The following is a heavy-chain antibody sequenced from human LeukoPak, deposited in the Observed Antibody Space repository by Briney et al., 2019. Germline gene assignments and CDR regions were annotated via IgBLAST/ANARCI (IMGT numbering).Heavy chain of an antibody. CDR2: INHSGST. CDR1: GGSFSGYY. D-gene: IGHD6-13*01. J-gene: IGHJ4*02. CDR3: ARGRRVAAAYDY. Sequence: TPSETLSLTCAVYGGSFSGYYWGWIRQPPGKGLEWIGEINHSGSTNYNPSLKSRVTISVDTSKNQFSLKLSSVTAADTAVYYCARGRRVAAAYDYWGQGTLVTVSS. V-gene: IGHV4-34*01.